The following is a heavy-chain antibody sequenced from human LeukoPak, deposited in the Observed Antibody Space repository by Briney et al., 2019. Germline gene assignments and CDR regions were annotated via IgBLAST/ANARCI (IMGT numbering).Heavy chain of an antibody. J-gene: IGHJ4*02. CDR3: ARDATYYYDSSGQGFDY. CDR2: IHYSGST. V-gene: IGHV4-59*01. CDR1: GGSIRNYY. D-gene: IGHD3-22*01. Sequence: SETLSLTCTVSGGSIRNYYWDWIRQPPGKGLEWIGYIHYSGSTNYNPSLKSRVTISVDTSKNQFSLKLSSVTAADTAVYYCARDATYYYDSSGQGFDYWGQGTLVTVSS.